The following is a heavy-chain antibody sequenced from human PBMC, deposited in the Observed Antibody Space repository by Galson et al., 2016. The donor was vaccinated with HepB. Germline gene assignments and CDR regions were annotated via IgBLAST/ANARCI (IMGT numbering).Heavy chain of an antibody. CDR3: ASGRRTSGWGAFDI. V-gene: IGHV4-39*07. CDR1: GGPISSSSYY. D-gene: IGHD6-19*01. J-gene: IGHJ3*02. CDR2: IYYNGNT. Sequence: SETLSLTCAVYGGPISSSSYYWGWIRQPPGKGLEWIGIIYYNGNTYYNPSLKSRVTISVDTSKNQFSLTVTSVTAADTAVYYCASGRRTSGWGAFDIWGQGTNVIVSS.